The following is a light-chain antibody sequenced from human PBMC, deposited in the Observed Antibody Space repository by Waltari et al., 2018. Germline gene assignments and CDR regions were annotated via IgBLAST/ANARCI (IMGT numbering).Light chain of an antibody. V-gene: IGKV2-40*01. CDR1: QSLNSIDDGYTY. J-gene: IGKJ2*01. Sequence: DIVMTQTPLSRPVSPGEPASLSCSSRQSLNSIDDGYTYLDWFLQRPGQSPRLLIHMLVYRASGVPDRFSGTGSGRNFSLRISRVEADDVGDYYCMQRLEFPYTFGQGTRL. CDR3: MQRLEFPYT. CDR2: MLV.